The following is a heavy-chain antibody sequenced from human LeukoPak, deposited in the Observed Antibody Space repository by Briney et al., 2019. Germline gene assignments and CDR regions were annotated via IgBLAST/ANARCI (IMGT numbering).Heavy chain of an antibody. Sequence: GGSLRLSCAASGFTFDDYGMSWVRHAPGKGLEWVSGINWSGGSTGYADSVKGRFTISRDNAKNSLYLQMNSLRAEDTALYYCARDADVDTAMVFFDYWGQGTLVTVSS. V-gene: IGHV3-20*04. CDR1: GFTFDDYG. J-gene: IGHJ4*02. CDR2: INWSGGST. CDR3: ARDADVDTAMVFFDY. D-gene: IGHD5-18*01.